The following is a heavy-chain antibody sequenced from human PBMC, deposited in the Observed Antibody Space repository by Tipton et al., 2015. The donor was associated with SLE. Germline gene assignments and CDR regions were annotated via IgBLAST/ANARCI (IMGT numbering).Heavy chain of an antibody. Sequence: TLSLTCTVSGGSISSGGYYWSWIRQPPGRGLEWIGEINHSGTTNYIPSLKSRVTISVDTSKNQFSLKLTSMTAADTAVYYCARGGGSSSGRWFDPWGQGTLVTVSS. CDR3: ARGGGSSSGRWFDP. V-gene: IGHV4-30-2*01. D-gene: IGHD6-6*01. CDR1: GGSISSGGYY. J-gene: IGHJ5*02. CDR2: INHSGTT.